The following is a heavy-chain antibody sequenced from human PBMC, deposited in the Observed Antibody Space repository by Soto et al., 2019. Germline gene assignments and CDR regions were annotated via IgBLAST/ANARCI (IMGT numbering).Heavy chain of an antibody. J-gene: IGHJ3*02. CDR3: ARDHQILRYFDWLPGSDAFEI. D-gene: IGHD3-9*01. Sequence: ASVKVSCKASGYTFTSYGISWVRQAPGQGLEWMGWISAYNGNTNYAQKLQGRVTMTTDTSTSTAYMELRSLRSDDTAVYYCARDHQILRYFDWLPGSDAFEIWGQGTMVTVSS. V-gene: IGHV1-18*01. CDR1: GYTFTSYG. CDR2: ISAYNGNT.